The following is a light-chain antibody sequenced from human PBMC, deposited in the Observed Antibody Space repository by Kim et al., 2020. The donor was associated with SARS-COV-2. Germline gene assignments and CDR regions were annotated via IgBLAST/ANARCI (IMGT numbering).Light chain of an antibody. V-gene: IGKV3-20*01. J-gene: IGKJ1*01. CDR2: GVS. Sequence: PGESAPLSCRASQSVTTMYLAWYQQRPGQAPRLLIYGVSSRAPDIPDRFSGSGSGTDFTLTISRLEPEDFAVYYCQQYHSSPWTFGRGTKVDIK. CDR1: QSVTTMY. CDR3: QQYHSSPWT.